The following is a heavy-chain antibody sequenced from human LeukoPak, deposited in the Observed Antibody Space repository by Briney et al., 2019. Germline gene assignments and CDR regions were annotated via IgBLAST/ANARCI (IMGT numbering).Heavy chain of an antibody. CDR1: GFTFSNYG. V-gene: IGHV3-30*18. CDR3: AKVERYYDSSGYSGYDTFHT. CDR2: ISYDGSNK. J-gene: IGHJ3*02. D-gene: IGHD3-22*01. Sequence: GSLRLSCAASGFTFSNYGMHWVRQAPGKGLVWVAVISYDGSNKYYADSVKGRFTISRDNSKNTLYLQVNNLKAEDTAVYYCAKVERYYDSSGYSGYDTFHTWGQGTMVTVSS.